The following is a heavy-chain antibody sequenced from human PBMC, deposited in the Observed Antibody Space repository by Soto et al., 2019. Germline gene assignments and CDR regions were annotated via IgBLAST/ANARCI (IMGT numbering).Heavy chain of an antibody. CDR3: AKVGGYDGSGRYYYMDV. CDR2: ISGSSGNT. V-gene: IGHV3-23*01. Sequence: EVQLLESGGGLVQPGGALRLSCAASGFTFISYAMRWVRQAPGKRLEWVSAISGSSGNTYYADSVKGRLTISRDNSKNTLYVQMNSLRAEDTAVYYCAKVGGYDGSGRYYYMDVWVKATTVTVSS. D-gene: IGHD3-22*01. CDR1: GFTFISYA. J-gene: IGHJ6*03.